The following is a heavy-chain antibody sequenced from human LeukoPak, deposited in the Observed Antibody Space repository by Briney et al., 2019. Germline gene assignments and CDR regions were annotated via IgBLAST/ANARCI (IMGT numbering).Heavy chain of an antibody. Sequence: SETLSLTCTVSGYPISSGYFWGWIRQPPGKGLEWIGTISHGGSTYYNPSLKSRVTISVDTSKNQFSLNLSSVTAADTAVFYCARATVTTEGDYFDYWGQGTLVTVSS. CDR2: ISHGGST. D-gene: IGHD4-17*01. J-gene: IGHJ4*02. CDR1: GYPISSGYF. V-gene: IGHV4-38-2*02. CDR3: ARATVTTEGDYFDY.